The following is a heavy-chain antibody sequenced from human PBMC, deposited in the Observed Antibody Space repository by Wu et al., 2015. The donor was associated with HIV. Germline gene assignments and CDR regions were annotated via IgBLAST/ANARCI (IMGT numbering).Heavy chain of an antibody. CDR2: ITTNNGNT. V-gene: IGHV1-18*01. CDR1: GYRFSSYD. Sequence: QPQLVQSGAEVKKPGASVKVSCQSSGYRFSSYDISWVRQVPGQGLEWMGRITTNNGNTDYAPKFQGRVTITADKSTRTSYMELRSLTSEDTAVYYCARGGHMSDYLDVWGKGTTVIVSS. J-gene: IGHJ6*03. CDR3: ARGGHMSDYLDV. D-gene: IGHD6-25*01.